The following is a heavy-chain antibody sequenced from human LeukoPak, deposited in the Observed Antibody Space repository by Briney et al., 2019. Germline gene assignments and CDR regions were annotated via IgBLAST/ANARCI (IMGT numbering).Heavy chain of an antibody. CDR1: GGSISSYY. D-gene: IGHD6-19*01. Sequence: SETLSLTCTVSGGSISSYYWSWIRQPAGKGLEWIGRIYTSWSTNYNPSLKSRVTMSVDTSKNQFSLKLSSVTAADTAVYYCARDSSGQWLVRGLGYYYYGMDVWGQGTTVTVSS. V-gene: IGHV4-4*07. CDR2: IYTSWST. J-gene: IGHJ6*02. CDR3: ARDSSGQWLVRGLGYYYYGMDV.